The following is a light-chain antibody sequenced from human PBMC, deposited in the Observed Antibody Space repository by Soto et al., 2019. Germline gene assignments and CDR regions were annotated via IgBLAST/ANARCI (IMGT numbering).Light chain of an antibody. J-gene: IGKJ4*01. CDR3: HQSYSAPFT. CDR1: QSIATY. V-gene: IGKV1-39*01. CDR2: AAS. Sequence: SSLSASVGDRVTITCRASQSIATYLNWHQQKPGKAPKLLIYAASILQTGGPSRFSGSGSGTDFTLTITGLQPDDFATYYCHQSYSAPFTFGGGTK.